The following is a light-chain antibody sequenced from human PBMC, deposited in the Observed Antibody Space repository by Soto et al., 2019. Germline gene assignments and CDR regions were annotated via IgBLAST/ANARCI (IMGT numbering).Light chain of an antibody. J-gene: IGLJ1*01. Sequence: QSALTQPASVSGSPGQSITISCTGTSSDIGDYNFVSWYQQHPGKAPKLMIFEVRDRPSGISSRFSGSKSGNTASLTISGLQAEDEADYYCSSYTSSSTYVFGTGTKV. V-gene: IGLV2-14*01. CDR1: SSDIGDYNF. CDR2: EVR. CDR3: SSYTSSSTYV.